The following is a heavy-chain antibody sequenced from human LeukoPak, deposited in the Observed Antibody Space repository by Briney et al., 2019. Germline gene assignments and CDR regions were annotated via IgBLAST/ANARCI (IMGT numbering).Heavy chain of an antibody. CDR1: GYTFTGYY. Sequence: ASVKVSCKASGYTFTGYYMHWVRQAPGQGLEWMGWINPNSGGTNYAQKFQGRVTMTRDTSISTAYMELSRLRSDDTAVYYCARVEAVAGTAANWGQGTLVTVSS. D-gene: IGHD6-19*01. CDR2: INPNSGGT. J-gene: IGHJ4*02. V-gene: IGHV1-2*02. CDR3: ARVEAVAGTAAN.